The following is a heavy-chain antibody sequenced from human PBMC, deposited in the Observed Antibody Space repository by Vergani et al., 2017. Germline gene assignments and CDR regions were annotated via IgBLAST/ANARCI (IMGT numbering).Heavy chain of an antibody. J-gene: IGHJ4*02. CDR2: IYYSGST. V-gene: IGHV4-39*01. D-gene: IGHD3-22*01. CDR3: ARRARYYYDSSGYSYFDY. CDR1: GGSISSSSYY. Sequence: QLQLPESGPGLVKPSETLSLTCTVSGGSISSSSYYWGWIRQPPGKGLEWIGSIYYSGSTYYNPSLKSRVTISVDTSKNQFSLKLSSVTAADTAVYYCARRARYYYDSSGYSYFDYWGQGTLVTVSS.